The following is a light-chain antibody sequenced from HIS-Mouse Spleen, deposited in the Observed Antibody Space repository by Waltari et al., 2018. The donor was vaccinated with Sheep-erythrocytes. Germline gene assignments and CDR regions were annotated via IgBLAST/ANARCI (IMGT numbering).Light chain of an antibody. CDR3: SSYAGSNNWV. V-gene: IGLV2-8*01. CDR1: SSDVGGYNY. J-gene: IGLJ3*02. Sequence: QSALTQPPSASGSPGQSVTIPCTGTSSDVGGYNYVSWYQQHPGKAPNLMIYEVSKPPHGVPDRFSGSKSGNPASLTVSGLQAEDEADYYCSSYAGSNNWVFGGGTKLTVL. CDR2: EVS.